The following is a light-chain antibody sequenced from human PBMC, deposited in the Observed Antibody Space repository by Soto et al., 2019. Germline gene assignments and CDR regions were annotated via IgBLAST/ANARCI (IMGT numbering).Light chain of an antibody. CDR3: NSFTTTNTYG. CDR2: DVS. CDR1: SSEVDGFDH. J-gene: IGLJ1*01. V-gene: IGLV2-14*03. Sequence: QSVLTQPASVSGSPGQWITISCTGASSEVDGFDHVSWYQQHPGKVPRLLIYDVSSRPSGVSYRFSGSKSGNTASLTISGLQAEDEADYYCNSFTTTNTYGFGTGTKVTVL.